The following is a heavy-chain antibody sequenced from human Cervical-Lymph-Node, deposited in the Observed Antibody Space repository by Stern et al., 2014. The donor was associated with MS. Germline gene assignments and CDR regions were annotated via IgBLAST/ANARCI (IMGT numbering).Heavy chain of an antibody. CDR3: ARGGDVRGVMLDY. J-gene: IGHJ4*02. V-gene: IGHV3-33*01. Sequence: VQLLESGGGVVQPGRSLRLSCAASGFTFSSYGMHWVRQAPGKGLEWVAVIWYDGSNTYYADSVKGRFTISRDNSKNTLYLQMNSLRAEDTAVYYCARGGDVRGVMLDYWGQGTLVTVSS. CDR2: IWYDGSNT. CDR1: GFTFSSYG. D-gene: IGHD3-10*01.